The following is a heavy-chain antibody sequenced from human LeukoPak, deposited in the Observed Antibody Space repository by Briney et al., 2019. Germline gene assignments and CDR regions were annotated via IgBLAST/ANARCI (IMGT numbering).Heavy chain of an antibody. CDR3: ARVTPTYGGLDPFDY. D-gene: IGHD4-23*01. V-gene: IGHV1-18*01. CDR2: ISAYNGNT. Sequence: VASVKVSCKASGYTFTSYGISWVRQAPGQGLEWMGWISAYNGNTNYAQKLQGRVTMTTDTSTSTAYMELRSLRSDDTAVYYCARVTPTYGGLDPFDYWGQGTQVTVSS. CDR1: GYTFTSYG. J-gene: IGHJ4*02.